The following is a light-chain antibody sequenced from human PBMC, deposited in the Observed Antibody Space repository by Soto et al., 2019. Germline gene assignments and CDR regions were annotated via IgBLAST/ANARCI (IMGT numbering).Light chain of an antibody. CDR1: QSISSW. Sequence: DIQMTQSPSTLSASVGDRVTITCRASQSISSWLTWYQQKPGKAPKLLFYDASSLERGVPSWFSGSGSGTDFTLTISCLQSEYAASYYHQHYYNSPLTFGGGTKVDIK. V-gene: IGKV1-5*01. CDR2: DAS. J-gene: IGKJ4*02. CDR3: QHYYNSPLT.